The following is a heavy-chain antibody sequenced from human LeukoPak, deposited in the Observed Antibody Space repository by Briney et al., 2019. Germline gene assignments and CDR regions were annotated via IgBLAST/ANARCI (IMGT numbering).Heavy chain of an antibody. CDR1: GFTFSSYA. CDR2: IVGSSGIT. V-gene: IGHV3-23*01. D-gene: IGHD3-10*01. Sequence: PGGSLRLSCEGSGFTFSSYAMTWVRQAPGKGLEWVSGIVGSSGITYYADSVKGRFTISRDISKSTLYLQMNSLRVEDTAQYYCAKDKIVGDGRWDFDHWGRGTLVTVSS. J-gene: IGHJ2*01. CDR3: AKDKIVGDGRWDFDH.